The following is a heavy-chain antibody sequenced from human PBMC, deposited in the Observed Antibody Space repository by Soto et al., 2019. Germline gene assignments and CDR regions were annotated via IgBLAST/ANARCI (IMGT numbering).Heavy chain of an antibody. Sequence: EVQLVESGGGLVQPGGSLRLSCAAAGFTFSSYAMQWVRQAPGKGMEYVSAISSNGGSTYYANSVKGRFTISRDNSKNTLYIQMVSLRAEDMAVYYCARSDGSNFDYWGQGTLVTVYS. V-gene: IGHV3-64*01. J-gene: IGHJ4*02. D-gene: IGHD5-12*01. CDR3: ARSDGSNFDY. CDR2: ISSNGGST. CDR1: GFTFSSYA.